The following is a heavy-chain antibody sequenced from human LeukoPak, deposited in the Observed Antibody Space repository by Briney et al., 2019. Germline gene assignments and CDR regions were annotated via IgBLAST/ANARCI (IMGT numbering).Heavy chain of an antibody. V-gene: IGHV2-70*01. CDR3: ARILRYYDSSGYYADYYFDY. D-gene: IGHD3-22*01. Sequence: SGPTLSQPPPTLTLTCTFSGFSLRTRGMCVCWIRQLPGKALEWISLIDWDDDKYYSTSLKTRLTISKDTSKNQVVLTITHMDPVDTATYYCARILRYYDSSGYYADYYFDYWAQGTLVTVSS. CDR2: IDWDDDK. CDR1: GFSLRTRGMC. J-gene: IGHJ4*02.